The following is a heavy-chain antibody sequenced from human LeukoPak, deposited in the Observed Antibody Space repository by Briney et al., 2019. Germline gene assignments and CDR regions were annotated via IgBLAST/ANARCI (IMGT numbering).Heavy chain of an antibody. J-gene: IGHJ4*02. Sequence: RGSLRLSCAASGFTFSNYWIHWVREAPGKGLVWVSRIDNAGSITTYADSVKGRFTISRDNAENTLYLQMNSLRVEDTAVYYCVRSAFHAGSGNYYDYWGQGTLVTVSS. CDR2: IDNAGSIT. CDR1: GFTFSNYW. D-gene: IGHD3-22*01. CDR3: VRSAFHAGSGNYYDY. V-gene: IGHV3-74*03.